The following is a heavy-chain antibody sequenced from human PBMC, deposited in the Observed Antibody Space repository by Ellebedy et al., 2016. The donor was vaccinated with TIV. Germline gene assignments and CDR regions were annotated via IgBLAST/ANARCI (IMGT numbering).Heavy chain of an antibody. J-gene: IGHJ6*02. Sequence: GESLKISCAASGFTFAGFDLSWVRQAPGKGLEWVSYISSSSSIYYADSVQGRFTISRDNAKTSLYLQMKSLRAEDTAVYYCARGGGRWALDVWGQGTTVTVSS. CDR3: ARGGGRWALDV. V-gene: IGHV3-69-1*01. CDR2: ISSSSSI. D-gene: IGHD3-16*01. CDR1: GFTFAGFD.